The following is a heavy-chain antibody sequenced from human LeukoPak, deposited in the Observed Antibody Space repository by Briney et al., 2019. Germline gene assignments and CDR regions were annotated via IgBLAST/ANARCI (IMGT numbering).Heavy chain of an antibody. J-gene: IGHJ4*02. D-gene: IGHD1-26*01. CDR1: GFTFSSYA. CDR3: ARERGADY. CDR2: ISYDGSNK. Sequence: PGGSLRLSCAASGFTFSSYAMHWVRQAPGKGLEWVAVISYDGSNKYYADSVKGRFTISRDNSKNPLYLQMNSLRAEDTAVYYCARERGADYWGQGTLVTVSS. V-gene: IGHV3-30-3*01.